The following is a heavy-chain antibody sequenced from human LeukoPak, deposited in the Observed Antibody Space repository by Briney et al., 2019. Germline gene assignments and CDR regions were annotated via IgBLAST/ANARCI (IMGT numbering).Heavy chain of an antibody. CDR1: GDSISSSRHY. J-gene: IGHJ4*02. D-gene: IGHD3-3*01. V-gene: IGHV4-61*02. CDR2: IYPSGNT. Sequence: PSETLSPTCNVSGDSISSSRHYWSWIRQPAGKGLEWIGRIYPSGNTNYNPSLKSRVTISLDTSKNQFSLTLRSVTAADTAVYYCARDGVVTMELDYWGQGTLVTVSS. CDR3: ARDGVVTMELDY.